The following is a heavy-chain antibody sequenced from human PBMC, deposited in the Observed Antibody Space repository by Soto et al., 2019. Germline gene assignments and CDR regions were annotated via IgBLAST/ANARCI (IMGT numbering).Heavy chain of an antibody. D-gene: IGHD4-17*01. Sequence: QVQLQESGPGLVKPSETLSLTCTVSGGSISRYYWSWIRQPPGKGLEWIGYIYYSGSTNYNPSLKSRVTISVDTSKNQFSLKLSSVTAADTAVYYCARRYGSAFDIWGQGTMVTVSS. J-gene: IGHJ3*02. V-gene: IGHV4-59*01. CDR2: IYYSGST. CDR3: ARRYGSAFDI. CDR1: GGSISRYY.